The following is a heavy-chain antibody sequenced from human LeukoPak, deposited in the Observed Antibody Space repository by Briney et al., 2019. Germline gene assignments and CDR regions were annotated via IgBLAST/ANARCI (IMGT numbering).Heavy chain of an antibody. J-gene: IGHJ6*02. Sequence: GGSLRLSCAASGFTFSSYSMNWVRRAPGKGLEWVSSISSSSSNIYYAGSVKGRFTISRDNDKNSLYLQMNSLRAEDTAVYYCARAYYDSSGYYIPDYYYYYGMDVWGQGTTVTVSS. CDR3: ARAYYDSSGYYIPDYYYYYGMDV. V-gene: IGHV3-21*01. CDR1: GFTFSSYS. CDR2: ISSSSSNI. D-gene: IGHD3-22*01.